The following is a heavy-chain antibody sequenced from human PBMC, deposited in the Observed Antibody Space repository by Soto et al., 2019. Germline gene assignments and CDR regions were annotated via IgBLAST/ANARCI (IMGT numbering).Heavy chain of an antibody. CDR3: ATPRSGSFYY. V-gene: IGHV3-23*01. D-gene: IGHD1-26*01. J-gene: IGHJ4*02. CDR1: GLTFGA. CDR2: ISGSSTNT. Sequence: EVQLLESGGGLVQPGGSLRLSCAASGLTFGATNWVRQAPKKGLEWVSEISGSSTNTYYADSVGGRFTISRDISKNTLYLQMNSLRAEDTAVYYCATPRSGSFYYWGQGTLVTVSS.